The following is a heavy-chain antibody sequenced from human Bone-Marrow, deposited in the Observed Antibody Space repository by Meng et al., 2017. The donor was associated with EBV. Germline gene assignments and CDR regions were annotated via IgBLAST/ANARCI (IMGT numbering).Heavy chain of an antibody. CDR1: GGSFSSYA. CDR2: IIPSFGTA. V-gene: IGHV1-69*01. D-gene: IGHD3-22*01. J-gene: IGHJ4*02. Sequence: EGKRRGSTEKVCGKASGGSFSSYAISGVRQAPGQGLEWMGGIIPSFGTANYAQKFQGRVTITADESTSTAYMELSSLRSEDTAVYYCARFPNNYDSSGYGYWCQGTLVTVSS. CDR3: ARFPNNYDSSGYGY.